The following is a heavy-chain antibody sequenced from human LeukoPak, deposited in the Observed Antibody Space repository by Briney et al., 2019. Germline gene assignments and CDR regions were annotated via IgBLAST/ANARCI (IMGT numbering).Heavy chain of an antibody. CDR1: GFTFSSYE. Sequence: PGGSLRLSCAASGFTFSSYEMNWVRQAPGKGLEWVSYISSGGSTIYYADSVKGRFTISRDNVKNSLYLQMNSLRAEDTAVYYCARDTRQRGYSGYDSGYFDYWGQGTLATVSS. CDR2: ISSGGSTI. J-gene: IGHJ4*02. V-gene: IGHV3-48*03. D-gene: IGHD5-12*01. CDR3: ARDTRQRGYSGYDSGYFDY.